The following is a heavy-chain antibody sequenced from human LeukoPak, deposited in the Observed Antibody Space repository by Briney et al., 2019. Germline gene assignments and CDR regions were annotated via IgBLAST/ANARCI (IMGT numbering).Heavy chain of an antibody. CDR1: GGSFSGYY. V-gene: IGHV4-34*01. CDR2: INHSGST. CDR3: ARGRGVFGY. Sequence: SETLSLTCAVYGGSFSGYYWSWIRQPPGKGLEWIGEINHSGSTNYNPSLKSRVTISVDTSKNQFSLKLSPVTAADTAVYYCARGRGVFGYWGQGTLVTVSS. J-gene: IGHJ4*02. D-gene: IGHD3-16*01.